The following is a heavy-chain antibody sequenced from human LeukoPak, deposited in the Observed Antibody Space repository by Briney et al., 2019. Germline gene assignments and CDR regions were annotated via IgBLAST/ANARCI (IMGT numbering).Heavy chain of an antibody. CDR2: ISAYNGNT. V-gene: IGHV1-18*01. Sequence: APVKVSCKASGYTFTSYGISWVRQAPGQGLEWMGWISAYNGNTNYAQKLQGRVTMTTDTSTSTAYMELRSLRSDDTAVYYCARNFRVLNWFDPWGQGTLVTVSS. CDR1: GYTFTSYG. CDR3: ARNFRVLNWFDP. J-gene: IGHJ5*02. D-gene: IGHD3-3*01.